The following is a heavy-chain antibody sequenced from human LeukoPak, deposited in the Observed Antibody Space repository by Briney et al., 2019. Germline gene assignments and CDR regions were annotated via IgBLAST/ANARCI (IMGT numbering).Heavy chain of an antibody. D-gene: IGHD6-6*01. Sequence: GASVKVSCKVSGYTLTELSMHWVRQAPGKGLEWMGGFDPEDGETIYAQKFQGRVTMTEDTSTDTAYMELRSLRSDDTAVYYCARDRSIAARPDYWGQGTLVTVSS. J-gene: IGHJ4*02. CDR1: GYTLTELS. V-gene: IGHV1-24*01. CDR2: FDPEDGET. CDR3: ARDRSIAARPDY.